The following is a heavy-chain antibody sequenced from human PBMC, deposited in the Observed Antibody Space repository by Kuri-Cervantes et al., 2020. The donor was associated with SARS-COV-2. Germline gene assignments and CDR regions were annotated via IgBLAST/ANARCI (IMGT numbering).Heavy chain of an antibody. CDR2: ISGSGVGT. CDR1: GFTFSRFA. D-gene: IGHD2/OR15-2a*01. CDR3: AKVGLSFDY. Sequence: LSHTCAVSGFTFSRFAMGWVSQAPGKGLEWVSSISGSGVGTYYADSVKGRFTISRDNSKNTLYLQMNSLRAEVSALYYCAKVGLSFDYWGQGTLVTVSS. J-gene: IGHJ4*02. V-gene: IGHV3-23*01.